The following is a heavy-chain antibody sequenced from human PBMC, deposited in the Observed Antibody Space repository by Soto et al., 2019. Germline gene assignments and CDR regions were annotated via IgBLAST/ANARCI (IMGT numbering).Heavy chain of an antibody. J-gene: IGHJ3*02. CDR2: INPNSGGT. CDR3: ARAIDDFVVVPAAPDNAFDI. CDR1: GYTFTGYY. D-gene: IGHD2-2*01. Sequence: ASVKVSCKASGYTFTGYYMHWVRQAPGQGLEWTGWINPNSGGTNYAQKFQGWVTMTRDTSISTAYMELSRLRSDDTAVYYCARAIDDFVVVPAAPDNAFDIWGQGTMVTVSS. V-gene: IGHV1-2*04.